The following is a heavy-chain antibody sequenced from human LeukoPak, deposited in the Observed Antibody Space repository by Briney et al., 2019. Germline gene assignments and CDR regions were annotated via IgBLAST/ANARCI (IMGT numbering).Heavy chain of an antibody. V-gene: IGHV3-7*01. CDR1: GFTLSSYW. D-gene: IGHD3-3*01. CDR3: ARDRGWGLRFLDY. CDR2: IKQDGSEK. J-gene: IGHJ4*02. Sequence: PGGSLRLSCAASGFTLSSYWMTWVRQAPGKWLEWVANIKQDGSEKYYVDSVKGRFTISRDNAKNSLYVQMNSLRAEDTAVYYCARDRGWGLRFLDYWGQGTLVTVSS.